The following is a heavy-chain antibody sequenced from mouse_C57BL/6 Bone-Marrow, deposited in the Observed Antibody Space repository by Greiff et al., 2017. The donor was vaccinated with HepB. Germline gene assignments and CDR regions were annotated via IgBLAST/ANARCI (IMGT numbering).Heavy chain of an antibody. CDR3: ARRKAGDYAMDY. CDR1: GYTFTSYW. CDR2: IYPSDSET. Sequence: VQLQQPGAELVRPGSSVKLSCKASGYTFTSYWMDWVKQRPGQGLEWIGNIYPSDSETHYNQKFKDKATLTVDKSSSTAYMQLSSLTSEDSAVYYCARRKAGDYAMDYWGQGTSVTVSS. V-gene: IGHV1-61*01. J-gene: IGHJ4*01.